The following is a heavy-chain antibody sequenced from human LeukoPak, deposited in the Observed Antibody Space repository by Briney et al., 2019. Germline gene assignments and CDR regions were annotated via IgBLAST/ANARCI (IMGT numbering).Heavy chain of an antibody. J-gene: IGHJ5*02. CDR3: ARGGYSYGSINWFDP. V-gene: IGHV7-4-1*02. CDR2: IDTSTGKP. CDR1: GYTFTTYA. Sequence: ASVKVSCKASGYTFTTYAINWVRQAPGQGLEWMGWIDTSTGKPTYAQGFTEQFVFSLDASVSTAYLQISSLKAEDTAVYYCARGGYSYGSINWFDPWGQGTLVTVSS. D-gene: IGHD5-18*01.